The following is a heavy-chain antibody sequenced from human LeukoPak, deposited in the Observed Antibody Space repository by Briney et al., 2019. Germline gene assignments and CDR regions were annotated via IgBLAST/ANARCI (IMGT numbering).Heavy chain of an antibody. D-gene: IGHD5-18*01. J-gene: IGHJ4*02. CDR2: FDPEDGET. CDR1: S. CDR3: ATFPRGYSYGSIDY. V-gene: IGHV1-24*01. Sequence: SMHWXRQAPGKGXXWMGGFDPEDGETIYAQKFQGRVTMTEDTSTDTAYMELSSLRSEDTAVYYCATFPRGYSYGSIDYWGQGTLVTVSS.